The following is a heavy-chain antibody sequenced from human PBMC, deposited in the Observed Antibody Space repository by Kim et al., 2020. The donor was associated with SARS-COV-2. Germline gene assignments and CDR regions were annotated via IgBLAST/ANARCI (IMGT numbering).Heavy chain of an antibody. V-gene: IGHV3-21*01. CDR2: ISCSGSNI. J-gene: IGHJ6*02. D-gene: IGHD2-8*02. CDR1: GFTFSSYG. Sequence: GGSLRLSCAASGFTFSSYGMHWVRQAPGKGLEWVAAISCSGSNIYYADSVKGRFTISRDNSKNTLYLQMNSLRAEDTAVYYCARDHGTGNADYCMDDWGQGTPVTVSS. CDR3: ARDHGTGNADYCMDD.